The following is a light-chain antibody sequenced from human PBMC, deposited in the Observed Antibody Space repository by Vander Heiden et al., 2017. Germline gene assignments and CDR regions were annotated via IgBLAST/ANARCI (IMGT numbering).Light chain of an antibody. CDR2: GAS. J-gene: IGKJ4*01. V-gene: IGKV1-13*02. Sequence: ITFTNPPSSLSASVGDRVTIACRAGQGISGALAWYQQKPGKPPKLLIYGASTLESGVPSRFSGSGSGTDFTLTIDTLQPEDFATYYCQQFNSYPLTFGGGTRVEI. CDR3: QQFNSYPLT. CDR1: QGISGA.